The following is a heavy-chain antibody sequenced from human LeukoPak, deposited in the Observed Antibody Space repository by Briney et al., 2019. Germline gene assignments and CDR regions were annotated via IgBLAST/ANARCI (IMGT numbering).Heavy chain of an antibody. CDR3: ARVSWFPGTSYYYMDV. V-gene: IGHV4-59*01. D-gene: IGHD1-1*01. J-gene: IGHJ6*03. Sequence: PSETQSLTCTVSGGSISRYYWSWIRQPPGKGLEWFGYVYDSGTTNYNPSLKSRVTISVDTSKNQFSLKLSSVTAADTAVYYCARVSWFPGTSYYYMDVWGKGTTITVSS. CDR1: GGSISRYY. CDR2: VYDSGTT.